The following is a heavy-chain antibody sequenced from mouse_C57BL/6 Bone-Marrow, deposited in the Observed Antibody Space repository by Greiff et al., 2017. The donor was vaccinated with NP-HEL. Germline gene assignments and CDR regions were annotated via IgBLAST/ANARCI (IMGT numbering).Heavy chain of an antibody. CDR2: IDPENGDT. Sequence: EVQLVESGAELVRPGASVKLSCTASGFNIKDDYMHWVKQRPEQGLEWIGWIDPENGDTEYASTFQGKATITADTSSNTAYLQLSSLTSEDTAVYYCTSIRFITTVGAGYFDVWGTGTTVTVSS. CDR3: TSIRFITTVGAGYFDV. J-gene: IGHJ1*03. D-gene: IGHD1-1*01. V-gene: IGHV14-4*01. CDR1: GFNIKDDY.